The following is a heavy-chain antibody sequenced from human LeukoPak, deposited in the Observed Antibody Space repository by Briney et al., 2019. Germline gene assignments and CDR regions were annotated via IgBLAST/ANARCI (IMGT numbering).Heavy chain of an antibody. CDR3: ARDLSRGAPDYFDN. D-gene: IGHD3-10*01. J-gene: IGHJ4*02. CDR1: GFIFSNYP. Sequence: PGGSLRLSCAASGFIFSNYPVHWVRQPPGNGLEWVAVISYDGKVKHYADSVKGRFTISRDDSTNTLSLQMNSLRPEDTAIYYCARDLSRGAPDYFDNWGQGTLVTVSS. V-gene: IGHV3-30*04. CDR2: ISYDGKVK.